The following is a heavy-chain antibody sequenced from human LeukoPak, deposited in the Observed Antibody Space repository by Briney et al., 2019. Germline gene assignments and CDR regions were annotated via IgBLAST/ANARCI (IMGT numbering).Heavy chain of an antibody. Sequence: PGGSLRLSCAASGFTFSHYWMSWVRQAPGKGLEWLANIKQDGSEKYYVDSVKGRFTISRDNAKNSLYLQMNSQRAEDTAIYYSARDQGALDIWGQGTMVTVSS. CDR2: IKQDGSEK. CDR3: ARDQGALDI. CDR1: GFTFSHYW. J-gene: IGHJ3*02. V-gene: IGHV3-7*01.